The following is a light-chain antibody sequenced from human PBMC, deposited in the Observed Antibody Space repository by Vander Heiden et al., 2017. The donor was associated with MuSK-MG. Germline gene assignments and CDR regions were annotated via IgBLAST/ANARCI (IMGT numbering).Light chain of an antibody. J-gene: IGKJ1*01. Sequence: IVMTQSPASLSVSPGDRATLSCRASQSIDSIFAWYPQNPRQAPQLLIYSAYIRANETPDRFSGSGSGTEFTLITSRLQSEDFAVYYWQQYQHWCTFGQGTKVEI. CDR2: SAY. CDR1: QSIDSI. CDR3: QQYQHWCT. V-gene: IGKV3-15*01.